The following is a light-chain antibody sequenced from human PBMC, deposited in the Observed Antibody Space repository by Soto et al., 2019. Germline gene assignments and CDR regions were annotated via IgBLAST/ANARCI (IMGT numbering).Light chain of an antibody. J-gene: IGKJ1*01. CDR1: QDIATY. CDR3: QQYDNLPPTWT. Sequence: DIQMTQSPSTLSASVGNRVTITWHSSQDIATYLNWYQQKPGKAPNLLIYDASNLETGVPSRFSGGGSGTHFTFTISNLQPEDIATYYCQQYDNLPPTWTFDQGTKVDI. V-gene: IGKV1-33*01. CDR2: DAS.